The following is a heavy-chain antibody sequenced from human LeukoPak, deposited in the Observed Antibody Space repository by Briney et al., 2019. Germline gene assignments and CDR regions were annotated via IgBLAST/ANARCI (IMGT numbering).Heavy chain of an antibody. V-gene: IGHV3-23*01. J-gene: IGHJ6*02. CDR2: IGGGGDVT. D-gene: IGHD2-21*02. CDR1: GITFRTYA. Sequence: GGSLRLSCAASGITFRTYALNWVRQAPGKGLEWVSGIGGGGDVTNYADTVKGRFTISRDKSKTTLNLQMNSLRAEDTAVYYCAYCGGDCYSNYYYGMDVWGQGTTVTVSS. CDR3: AYCGGDCYSNYYYGMDV.